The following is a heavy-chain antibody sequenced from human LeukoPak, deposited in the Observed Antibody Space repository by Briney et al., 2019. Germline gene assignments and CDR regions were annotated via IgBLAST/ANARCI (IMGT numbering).Heavy chain of an antibody. Sequence: GGSLRLSCAASGFTFSSYGMHWVRQAPGKGLEWVAVIWYGGSNKYYADSVKGRFTISRDNSKNTLYLQMNSLRAEDTAVYYCAKDAIYYGSGPRGGYFDYWGQGTLVTVSS. CDR3: AKDAIYYGSGPRGGYFDY. D-gene: IGHD3-10*01. V-gene: IGHV3-30*02. J-gene: IGHJ4*02. CDR1: GFTFSSYG. CDR2: IWYGGSNK.